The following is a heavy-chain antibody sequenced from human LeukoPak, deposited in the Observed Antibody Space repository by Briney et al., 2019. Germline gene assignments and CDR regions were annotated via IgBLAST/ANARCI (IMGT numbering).Heavy chain of an antibody. CDR1: GGSISKSPYY. CDR3: ARSGPYCSGGSCYAYAMDV. Sequence: SETLSLTCSVSGGSISKSPYYWAWIRQTPGKGLEWIANIYYSGNTYYNLSVKSRVTISVDTSKNHFSLKLNSVTAADTAVYYCARSGPYCSGGSCYAYAMDVWGQGTTATVSS. CDR2: IYYSGNT. V-gene: IGHV4-39*02. D-gene: IGHD2-15*01. J-gene: IGHJ6*02.